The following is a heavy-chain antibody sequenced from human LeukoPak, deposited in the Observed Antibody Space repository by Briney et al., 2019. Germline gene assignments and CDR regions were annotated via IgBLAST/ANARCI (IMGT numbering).Heavy chain of an antibody. V-gene: IGHV1-2*02. CDR3: ARDFTYCSGGSCFDY. D-gene: IGHD2-15*01. CDR2: INPNSGGT. J-gene: IGHJ4*02. Sequence: ASVKVSCKASGYTFTGYHMHWVRQAPGQGLEWMGWINPNSGGTNYAQKFQGRVTMTRDTSISTAYMELSRLRSDDTAVYYCARDFTYCSGGSCFDYWGQGTLVTVSS. CDR1: GYTFTGYH.